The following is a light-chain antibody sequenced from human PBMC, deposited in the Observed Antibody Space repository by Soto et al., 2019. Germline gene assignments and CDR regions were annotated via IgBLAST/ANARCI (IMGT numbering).Light chain of an antibody. Sequence: EIELTHSPGTLSLSPCERATLSLSASQSVSSSYLAWYQQKPGQAPRLLIYGASSRATGIPDRFSGSGSGTDFTLTISSLQSEDFAVYYCQQYNNWPWTFGQGTKVDIK. V-gene: IGKV3-20*01. CDR3: QQYNNWPWT. CDR2: GAS. J-gene: IGKJ1*01. CDR1: QSVSSSY.